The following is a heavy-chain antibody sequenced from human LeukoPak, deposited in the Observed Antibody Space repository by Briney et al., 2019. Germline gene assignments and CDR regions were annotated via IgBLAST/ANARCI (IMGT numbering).Heavy chain of an antibody. V-gene: IGHV4-39*01. J-gene: IGHJ4*02. CDR3: ARRSPIAARIFDY. CDR2: IYYSGST. D-gene: IGHD6-6*01. CDR1: GGSISSSSYY. Sequence: SETLSLTCTVSGGSISSSSYYWGWIRQPPGKGLEWIGSIYYSGSTYYNPSLKSRVTISVDTSKNQFSLKLSSVTAADTAVYYCARRSPIAARIFDYWGQGTLVTVSS.